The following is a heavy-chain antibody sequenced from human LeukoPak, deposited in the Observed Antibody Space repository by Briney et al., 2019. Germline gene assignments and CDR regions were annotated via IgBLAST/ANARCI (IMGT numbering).Heavy chain of an antibody. CDR1: GFTFSIYA. V-gene: IGHV3-64*01. D-gene: IGHD2-21*01. Sequence: GGSLRLSCAASGFTFSIYAMHWVRQAPGKGLEYVSAISSNGGSTYYANSVKGRFTISRDNSKNTLYLQMGSLRAEDMAVYYCASVGYSSYYYYGMDGWGQGTTV. CDR2: ISSNGGST. J-gene: IGHJ6*02. CDR3: ASVGYSSYYYYGMDG.